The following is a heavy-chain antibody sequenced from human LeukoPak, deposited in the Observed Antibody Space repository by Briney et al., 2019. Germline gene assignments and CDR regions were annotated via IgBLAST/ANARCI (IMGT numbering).Heavy chain of an antibody. J-gene: IGHJ6*03. CDR1: GGSFSGYY. V-gene: IGHV4-34*01. CDR3: ARGPIAARPPFRYHYYYMDV. Sequence: PSETLSLTCAVYGGSFSGYYWSWIRQPPGKGLEWIGEINHSGSTNYNPSLKSRVTISVDTSKNQFSLKLSSVTAADTAVYYCARGPIAARPPFRYHYYYMDVWGKGTTVTVSS. CDR2: INHSGST. D-gene: IGHD6-6*01.